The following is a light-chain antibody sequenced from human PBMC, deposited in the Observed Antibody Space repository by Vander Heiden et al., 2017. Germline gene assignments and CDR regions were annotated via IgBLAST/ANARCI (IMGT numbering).Light chain of an antibody. V-gene: IGKV3-11*01. CDR1: QSVSSY. CDR3: QQRSNWLT. Sequence: EIVLTQSPATLPLPPGERATLPCSARQSVSSYLAWYQQKPGQAPRLLIYDASNRATGIPARFSGSGSGTDFTLTISSLEPEDFAVYYCQQRSNWLTFGGGTKVEIK. CDR2: DAS. J-gene: IGKJ4*01.